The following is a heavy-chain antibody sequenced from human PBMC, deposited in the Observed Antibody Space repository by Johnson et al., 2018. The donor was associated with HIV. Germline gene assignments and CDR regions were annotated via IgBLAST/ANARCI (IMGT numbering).Heavy chain of an antibody. Sequence: MLLVESGGGLVQSGESLRLSCAASGITVNTNYMSWVRRAPGKGLEWVSGISGSGTTTYYGDSVKGRFTISRDNSKNTIYLQMNSLRAEDTAVYYCARERNYGTHAAFDIWGQGTMVTVSS. J-gene: IGHJ3*02. V-gene: IGHV3-23*04. CDR1: GITVNTNY. D-gene: IGHD1-7*01. CDR3: ARERNYGTHAAFDI. CDR2: SGSGTTT.